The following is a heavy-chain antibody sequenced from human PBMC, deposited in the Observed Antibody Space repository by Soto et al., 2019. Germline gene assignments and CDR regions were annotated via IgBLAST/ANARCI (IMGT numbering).Heavy chain of an antibody. Sequence: QVQLVQSGAEVKKPGSSVKVSCKASGGTFSSYAISWVRQAPGQGLEWMGGIIPIFGTANYAQKFQGRVTITADESTSTAYVELSSLRSEDTAVYYCARPRSIAAAAPSAFDIWGQGTMVTVSS. J-gene: IGHJ3*02. CDR2: IIPIFGTA. CDR1: GGTFSSYA. V-gene: IGHV1-69*01. CDR3: ARPRSIAAAAPSAFDI. D-gene: IGHD6-13*01.